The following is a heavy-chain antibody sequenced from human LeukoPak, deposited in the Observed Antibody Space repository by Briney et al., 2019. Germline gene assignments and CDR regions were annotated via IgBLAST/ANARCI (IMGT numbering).Heavy chain of an antibody. Sequence: SVKVSCKASGGTFSSYAISWVRQAPGQGLEWMGGIIPIFGTANYAQKFQGRVTITTDESTSTAYMELSSLRSEDTAVYYCAGIVVVPAAIPPWFEPWGQGTLVTVSS. D-gene: IGHD2-2*01. J-gene: IGHJ5*01. CDR3: AGIVVVPAAIPPWFEP. CDR1: GGTFSSYA. CDR2: IIPIFGTA. V-gene: IGHV1-69*05.